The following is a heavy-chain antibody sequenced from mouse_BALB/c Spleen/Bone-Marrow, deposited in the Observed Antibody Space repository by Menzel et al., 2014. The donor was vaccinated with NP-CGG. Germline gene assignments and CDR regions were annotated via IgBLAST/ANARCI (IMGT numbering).Heavy chain of an antibody. CDR3: ARSDGYRTMDY. J-gene: IGHJ4*01. V-gene: IGHV1-82*01. CDR1: GYAFSSSW. D-gene: IGHD2-3*01. CDR2: IYPGDGDT. Sequence: VQLQESGPELVKPGASVKISCKASGYAFSSSWMNWVKQRPGQGLEWIGRIYPGDGDTNYNGKFKGKAALTADKSSSTAYMQLSSRTSVDSAVYFCARSDGYRTMDYWGQGTSVTVSS.